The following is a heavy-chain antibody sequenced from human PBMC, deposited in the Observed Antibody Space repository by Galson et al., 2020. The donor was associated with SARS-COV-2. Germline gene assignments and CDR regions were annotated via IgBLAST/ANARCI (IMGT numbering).Heavy chain of an antibody. J-gene: IGHJ3*02. CDR3: ARLTSDTTFATYDHSFDI. CDR1: GYTFAGYW. V-gene: IGHV5-51*01. D-gene: IGHD3-22*01. CDR2: IYPGDSDT. Sequence: GEYLKISCEGVGYTFAGYWIGWVRQMPGKGLECMGIIYPGDSDTTHSPSFQGQVTISADKSTAYLHWSSLKASDTAMYYCARLTSDTTFATYDHSFDIWGQGTMVTVSS.